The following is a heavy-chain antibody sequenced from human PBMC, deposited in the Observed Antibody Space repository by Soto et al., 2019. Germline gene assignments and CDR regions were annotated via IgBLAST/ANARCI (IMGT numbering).Heavy chain of an antibody. V-gene: IGHV3-15*01. D-gene: IGHD4-4*01. J-gene: IGHJ4*02. Sequence: WGALLVSCASCGFTFSNAWMNWVRQAPGKGLELVGRIKSKTDGGTTDYAAAVKGRFTISRYDSKNTLYLQMNSLKTEHTAVYYCTLYRGRYWGQGTLVTVSS. CDR2: IKSKTDGGTT. CDR1: GFTFSNAW. CDR3: TLYRGRY.